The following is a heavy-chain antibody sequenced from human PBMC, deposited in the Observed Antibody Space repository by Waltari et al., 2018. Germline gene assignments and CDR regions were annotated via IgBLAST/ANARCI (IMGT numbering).Heavy chain of an antibody. Sequence: EVQLVESGGGLIQPGGSLRLSCAASGFTVSSNYMSWVRQAPGKGLGWVSVIYSGGSTYYADSVKGRFTISRDNSKNTLYLQMNSLRAEDTAVYYCARATTVTTIDYWGQGTLVTVSS. CDR1: GFTVSSNY. J-gene: IGHJ4*02. V-gene: IGHV3-53*01. D-gene: IGHD4-17*01. CDR2: IYSGGST. CDR3: ARATTVTTIDY.